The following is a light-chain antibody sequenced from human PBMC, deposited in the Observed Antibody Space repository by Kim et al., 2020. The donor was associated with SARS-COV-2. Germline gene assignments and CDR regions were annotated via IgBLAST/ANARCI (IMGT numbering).Light chain of an antibody. CDR3: QSADSSGTYRGV. CDR1: ALPKQY. Sequence: SYELTQPPSVSVSPGQTARITCSGDALPKQYAYWYKQKPGQAPVLVIYKDSERPSGIPERFSGSSSGTTVTLTISGVQAEDEADYYCQSADSSGTYRGVFGGGTQLTVL. J-gene: IGLJ2*01. CDR2: KDS. V-gene: IGLV3-25*03.